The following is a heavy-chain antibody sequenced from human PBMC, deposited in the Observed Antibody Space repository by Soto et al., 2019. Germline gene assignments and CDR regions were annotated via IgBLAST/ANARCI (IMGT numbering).Heavy chain of an antibody. J-gene: IGHJ4*02. Sequence: PGESLTISCKVSGYTFTIYWIGWVRQMPGKGLEWMGIIYPSDSDTRYSPSFQGQVTISADKSINTAYLQWNSLKASDTAIYYCARPANTVADHFDLWGQGTPVTVSS. D-gene: IGHD4-17*01. CDR1: GYTFTIYW. V-gene: IGHV5-51*01. CDR3: ARPANTVADHFDL. CDR2: IYPSDSDT.